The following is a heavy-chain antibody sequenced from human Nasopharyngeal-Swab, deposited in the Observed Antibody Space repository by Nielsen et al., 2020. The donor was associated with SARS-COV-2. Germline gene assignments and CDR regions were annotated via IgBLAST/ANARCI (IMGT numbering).Heavy chain of an antibody. CDR2: ITWDGSST. V-gene: IGHV3-43D*03. Sequence: GGSLRLSCATSGFTFDDYALHWVRQAPGKGLEWVSLITWDGSSTYYADSVRGRFTISRDNSKNMLFLQMNSLTADDTAVYYCAKHSPHSPPGDRVFDYWGQGTLVTVSS. D-gene: IGHD7-27*01. J-gene: IGHJ4*02. CDR1: GFTFDDYA. CDR3: AKHSPHSPPGDRVFDY.